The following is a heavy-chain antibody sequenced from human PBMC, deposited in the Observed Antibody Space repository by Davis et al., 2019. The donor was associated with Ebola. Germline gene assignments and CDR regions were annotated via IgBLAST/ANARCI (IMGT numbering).Heavy chain of an antibody. D-gene: IGHD2-2*01. CDR1: GFTFSDYY. V-gene: IGHV3-11*01. Sequence: PGGSLRLSCAASGFTFSDYYMSWIRQAPGKGLEWVSYISSSGSTIYYADSVKGRFTISRDNAKNSLYLQMNSLRAEDTAVYYCVSRFVPAAEYYYYGMDVWGQGTTVTVSS. CDR3: VSRFVPAAEYYYYGMDV. J-gene: IGHJ6*02. CDR2: ISSSGSTI.